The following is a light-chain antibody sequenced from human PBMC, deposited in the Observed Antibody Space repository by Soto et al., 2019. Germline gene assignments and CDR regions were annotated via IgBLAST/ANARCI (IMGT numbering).Light chain of an antibody. J-gene: IGKJ1*01. CDR1: QSISSW. CDR3: QQYNSYWT. CDR2: DAS. V-gene: IGKV1-5*01. Sequence: DIKMTQSPSTLSASVGDRVTITCRASQSISSWLAWYQQKPGKAPKLLIYDASSLESGVPSRFSGSGSGTEFTLTISSLQPDYFATYYCQQYNSYWTLGQGTKVDI.